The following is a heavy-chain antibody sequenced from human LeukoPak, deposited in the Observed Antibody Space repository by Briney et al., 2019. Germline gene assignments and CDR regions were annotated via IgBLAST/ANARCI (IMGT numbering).Heavy chain of an antibody. J-gene: IGHJ4*02. V-gene: IGHV1-46*01. CDR2: INPSGGST. CDR3: ARDGPYDYVWGSYRGSATFDY. Sequence: ASVKVSCKASGYTFTSYYMHWVRQAPGQGLEWMGIINPSGGSTSYAQKFQGRVTMTRDTSTSTVYMELSSLRSEDTAVYYCARDGPYDYVWGSYRGSATFDYWGQGTLVTVSS. D-gene: IGHD3-16*02. CDR1: GYTFTSYY.